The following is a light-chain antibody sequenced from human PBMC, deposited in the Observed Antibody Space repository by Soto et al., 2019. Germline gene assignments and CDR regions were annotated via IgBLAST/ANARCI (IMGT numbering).Light chain of an antibody. CDR3: QQYGSSGT. V-gene: IGKV3-20*01. CDR1: QSVSNNY. J-gene: IGKJ1*01. Sequence: EIVLTQSPGTLSLSQRERATLSCRASQSVSNNYLAWYQQKPGQAPRLLIYGASNLATGIPDRFSGSGSGTDFTLTISRLEPEDFAVYYCQQYGSSGTFGQGTKVDI. CDR2: GAS.